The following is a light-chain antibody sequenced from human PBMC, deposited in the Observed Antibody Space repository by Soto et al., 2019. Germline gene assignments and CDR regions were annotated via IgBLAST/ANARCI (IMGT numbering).Light chain of an antibody. V-gene: IGKV1-33*01. CDR1: QDISIY. CDR2: DAS. Sequence: QLTQSPSSLSACVGDIVTITCQARQDISIYLNWYQKKAGGAPNXXIYDASKLKTGVPSKFSGNGSVTHFTFTINNLQPEDFATYYCQQYENLTMTFGRGTKVDIK. J-gene: IGKJ4*01. CDR3: QQYENLTMT.